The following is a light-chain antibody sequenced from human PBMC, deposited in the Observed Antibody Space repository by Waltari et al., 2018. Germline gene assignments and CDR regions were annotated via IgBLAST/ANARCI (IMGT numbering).Light chain of an antibody. V-gene: IGKV3-11*01. CDR2: DAS. J-gene: IGKJ4*01. CDR3: QQRNYWPLT. Sequence: EIVLTQSPATLSSSPGERATLSCRASQCISNYLAWYQQRPGRSPRLLMYDASKRATGIPARFSGSGSGTDFTLTITSLEPEDVAVYYCQQRNYWPLTFGGGTRVEIK. CDR1: QCISNY.